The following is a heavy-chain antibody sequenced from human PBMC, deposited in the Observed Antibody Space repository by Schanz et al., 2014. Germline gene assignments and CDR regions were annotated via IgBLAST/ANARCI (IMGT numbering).Heavy chain of an antibody. V-gene: IGHV1-69*02. J-gene: IGHJ4*02. CDR1: GGTFSSFG. CDR3: ARSNYYDNSDYYNSFDY. Sequence: VQLEQSGAEVKKPGSSVKVSCKASGGTFSSFGINWVRQAPGQGLEWMGRIIPSLGIANYAQKFQGRVTITADKSTFTAYMDVSSLRSEDTAVYYCARSNYYDNSDYYNSFDYWGQGTLXTVSS. CDR2: IIPSLGIA. D-gene: IGHD3-22*01.